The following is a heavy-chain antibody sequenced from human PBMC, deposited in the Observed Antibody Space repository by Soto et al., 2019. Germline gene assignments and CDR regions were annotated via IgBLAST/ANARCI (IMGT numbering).Heavy chain of an antibody. V-gene: IGHV5-51*01. CDR1: GYSFTSYW. Sequence: GESLKISCKGSGYSFTSYWIGWVRQMPGKGLEWMVIIYRGCSDTRYSPSFQGQVTISADKSISTAYLQWSSLKASDTALYYCARRGYDSSGYYAYWAQGSIVTVSS. D-gene: IGHD3-22*01. CDR2: IYRGCSDT. CDR3: ARRGYDSSGYYAY. J-gene: IGHJ4*02.